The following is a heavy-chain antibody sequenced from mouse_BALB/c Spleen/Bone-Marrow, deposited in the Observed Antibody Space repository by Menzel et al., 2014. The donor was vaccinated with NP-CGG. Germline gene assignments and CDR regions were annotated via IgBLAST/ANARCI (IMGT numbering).Heavy chain of an antibody. CDR3: ARWEYYAMDY. D-gene: IGHD4-1*01. CDR2: IDPANGNT. J-gene: IGHJ4*01. V-gene: IGHV14-3*02. CDR1: GFNIRDTY. Sequence: VQLQQSGAELVKPGASVKLSCTASGFNIRDTYMHWVKQRPEQGLEWIGRIDPANGNTKYDPKFQGKATITADTSSNTAYLQLSSLTSEDTAVYYCARWEYYAMDYWGQGTSVTVSS.